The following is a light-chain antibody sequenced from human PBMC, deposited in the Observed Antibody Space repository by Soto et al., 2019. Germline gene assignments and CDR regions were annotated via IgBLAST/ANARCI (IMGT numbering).Light chain of an antibody. CDR1: QSVSSSY. V-gene: IGKV3-20*01. Sequence: EIVMTQSPGTLSLSPGERATLSCRASQSVSSSYLAWFQQKPGQAPRLLIYAVSTRATGIPDRFSGSGSGTDFILTISRLEPEDFAVYYCQQYGSSPRTFGRGTKLDI. CDR2: AVS. CDR3: QQYGSSPRT. J-gene: IGKJ2*01.